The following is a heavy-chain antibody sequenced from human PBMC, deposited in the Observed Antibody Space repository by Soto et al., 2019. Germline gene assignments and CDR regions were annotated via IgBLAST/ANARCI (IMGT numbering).Heavy chain of an antibody. D-gene: IGHD3-22*01. CDR1: GFTFSSYA. CDR3: AKKKMTYYYDSSGYYPPVLSYYYYGMDV. Sequence: GGSLRLSCAASGFTFSSYAMSWVRQAPGKGLEWVSAISGSGGSTYYADSVKGRFTISRDNSKNTLYLQMNSLRAEDTAVYYCAKKKMTYYYDSSGYYPPVLSYYYYGMDVWGQGTTVTVSS. V-gene: IGHV3-23*01. J-gene: IGHJ6*02. CDR2: ISGSGGST.